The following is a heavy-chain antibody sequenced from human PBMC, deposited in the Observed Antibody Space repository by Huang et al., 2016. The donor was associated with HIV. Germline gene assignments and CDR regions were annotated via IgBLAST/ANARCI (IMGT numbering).Heavy chain of an antibody. D-gene: IGHD4-4*01. V-gene: IGHV3-30*04. Sequence: QVKLVESGGGVVQPGISLRLSCAASGFTFRTYTFHWVRLAPGKGLEWGAGISYNGGKKFYADSVKGRFTISRDNSKNTVYLEVSSPRPEDSAVYYCTREFTTSVQFFDLWGQGTLVTVSS. CDR1: GFTFRTYT. J-gene: IGHJ4*02. CDR2: ISYNGGKK. CDR3: TREFTTSVQFFDL.